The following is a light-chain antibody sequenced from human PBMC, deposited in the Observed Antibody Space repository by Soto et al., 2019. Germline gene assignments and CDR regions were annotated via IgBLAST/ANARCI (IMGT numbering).Light chain of an antibody. V-gene: IGKV1-5*01. Sequence: IQITQSLSTLSATVGERVTMTCRASQSISSWLARYQQKPGKAPKLLIFDASSLETGVPSRFSGSGSGTEFTLTITSLQPDDFATYYCQQYNSYWTFGQGSKVDI. CDR1: QSISSW. J-gene: IGKJ1*01. CDR2: DAS. CDR3: QQYNSYWT.